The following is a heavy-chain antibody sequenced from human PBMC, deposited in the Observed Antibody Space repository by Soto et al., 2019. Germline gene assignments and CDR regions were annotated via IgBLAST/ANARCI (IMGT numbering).Heavy chain of an antibody. D-gene: IGHD6-6*01. J-gene: IGHJ6*02. Sequence: SETLSLTCTVSGGSISSGGYFWSWIRQHPGKGLELIGFIYYSGGTYYNPSLKSRVTISVDTSKNQFSLKLSSVTAADTAVYYCAREGAAPYYYYGMDVWGQRTTVTVSS. CDR1: GGSISSGGYF. CDR2: IYYSGGT. V-gene: IGHV4-31*03. CDR3: AREGAAPYYYYGMDV.